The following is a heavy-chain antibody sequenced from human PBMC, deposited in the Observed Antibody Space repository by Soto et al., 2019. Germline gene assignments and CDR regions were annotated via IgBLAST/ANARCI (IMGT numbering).Heavy chain of an antibody. V-gene: IGHV3-7*03. CDR3: ARDWIVVVPAAIGNYYYYYGMDV. CDR2: IKQDGSEK. D-gene: IGHD2-2*01. Sequence: GSLRLSCAASGFTFSSYWMSWVRQAPGKGLEWVANIKQDGSEKYYVDSVKGRFTISRDNAKNSLYLQMNSLRAEDTAVYYCARDWIVVVPAAIGNYYYYYGMDVWGQGTTVTVSS. J-gene: IGHJ6*02. CDR1: GFTFSSYW.